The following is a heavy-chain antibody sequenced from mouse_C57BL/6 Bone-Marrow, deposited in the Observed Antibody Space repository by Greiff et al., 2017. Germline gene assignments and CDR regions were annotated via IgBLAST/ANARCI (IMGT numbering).Heavy chain of an antibody. CDR3: AREGYYYGSSHWYCDV. J-gene: IGHJ1*03. V-gene: IGHV5-16*01. CDR1: GFTFSDYY. CDR2: INYDGSST. Sequence: EVMLVESEGGLVQPGSSMKLSCTASGFTFSDYYMAWVRQVPEKGLEWVANINYDGSSTYYLAPLKSRFIIPIDNAKKLIYLKMGSLKSEDIATYYCAREGYYYGSSHWYCDVWGTGTTVTVSS. D-gene: IGHD1-1*01.